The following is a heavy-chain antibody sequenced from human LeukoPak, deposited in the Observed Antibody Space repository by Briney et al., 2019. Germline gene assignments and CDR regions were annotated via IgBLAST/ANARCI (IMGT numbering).Heavy chain of an antibody. D-gene: IGHD2-2*02. Sequence: PGGSLRLSCAASGFTFSSYWMSWVRQAPGKGLEWVANIKQDGSEKYYVDSVKGRFTISRDNAKNSLYLQMNGLRAEDTAVYYCARDTILRYCSSTSCHREDYFDYWGQGTLVTVSS. V-gene: IGHV3-7*01. CDR1: GFTFSSYW. CDR3: ARDTILRYCSSTSCHREDYFDY. CDR2: IKQDGSEK. J-gene: IGHJ4*02.